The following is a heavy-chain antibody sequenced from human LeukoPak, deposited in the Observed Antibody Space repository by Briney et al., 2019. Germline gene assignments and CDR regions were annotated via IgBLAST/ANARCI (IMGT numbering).Heavy chain of an antibody. J-gene: IGHJ4*02. Sequence: PSETLSLTCTISGGSMSPYHWGWIRKPPGKGLEWTGYIYYSGSTNYNPPLNSRVTISVDTSKNQFSLRLSSVTAADTAIYYCARAVSGRFDYWGQGTLVTVSS. CDR3: ARAVSGRFDY. CDR1: GGSMSPYH. CDR2: IYYSGST. V-gene: IGHV4-59*08. D-gene: IGHD6-19*01.